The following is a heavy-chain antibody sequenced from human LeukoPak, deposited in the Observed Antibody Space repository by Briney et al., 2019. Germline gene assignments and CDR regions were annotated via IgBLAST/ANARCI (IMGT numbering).Heavy chain of an antibody. V-gene: IGHV3-74*01. J-gene: IGHJ4*02. Sequence: GGSLRLSCAASGFTFSTYWMHWVRQAPGKGLVWVSRINTDGSSTIYADSVKGRVTISRDNGKNTMYLQMNSLRADDTAVYYCARGLFGDPPGLDSWGQGTLVTVSS. CDR2: INTDGSST. CDR1: GFTFSTYW. D-gene: IGHD3-10*02. CDR3: ARGLFGDPPGLDS.